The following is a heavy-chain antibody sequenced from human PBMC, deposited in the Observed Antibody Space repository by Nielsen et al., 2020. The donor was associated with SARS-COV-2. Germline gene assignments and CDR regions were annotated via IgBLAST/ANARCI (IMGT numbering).Heavy chain of an antibody. CDR1: GFTFDDYA. CDR2: ISWNSGSI. CDR3: AKDMGWTDAFDI. J-gene: IGHJ3*02. V-gene: IGHV3-9*01. D-gene: IGHD6-19*01. Sequence: SLKISCAASGFTFDDYAMHWVRQAPGKGLEWVSGISWNSGSIGYADSVKGRFTISRDNAKNSLYLQINSLRAEDTALYYCAKDMGWTDAFDIWGQGTMVTVSS.